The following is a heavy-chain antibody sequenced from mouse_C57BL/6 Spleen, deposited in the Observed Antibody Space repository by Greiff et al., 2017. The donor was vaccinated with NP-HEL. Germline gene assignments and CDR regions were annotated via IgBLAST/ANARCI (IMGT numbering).Heavy chain of an antibody. CDR1: GYTFTSYW. CDR3: ARGKDAYYSNPGDY. Sequence: QVQLQQPGAELVRPGSSVKLSCKASGYTFTSYWMHWVKQRPIQGLEWIGNIDPSDSETHYNQKFKDKATLTVDKSSSTAYMQLSSLISEDSAVYYCARGKDAYYSNPGDYWGQGTTLTVSS. V-gene: IGHV1-52*01. CDR2: IDPSDSET. J-gene: IGHJ2*01. D-gene: IGHD2-5*01.